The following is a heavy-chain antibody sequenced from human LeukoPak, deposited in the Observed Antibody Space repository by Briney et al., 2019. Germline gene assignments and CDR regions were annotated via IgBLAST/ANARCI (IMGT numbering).Heavy chain of an antibody. CDR1: GGSFSGYY. V-gene: IGHV4-34*01. CDR3: ARDFSVTTSGGGFDY. J-gene: IGHJ4*02. Sequence: SETLSLTCAVYGGSFSGYYWSWIRQPPGKGLEWIGEINHSGSTNYNPSLKSRVTISVDTSKNQFSLKLSSVTAADTAVYYCARDFSVTTSGGGFDYWGQGTLVTVSS. CDR2: INHSGST. D-gene: IGHD4-11*01.